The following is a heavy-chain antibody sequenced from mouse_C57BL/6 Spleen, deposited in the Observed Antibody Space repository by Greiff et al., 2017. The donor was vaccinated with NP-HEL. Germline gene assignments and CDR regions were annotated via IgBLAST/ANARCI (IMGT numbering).Heavy chain of an antibody. CDR3: ASTYYYGSSPFAY. CDR2: IYPSDSET. Sequence: QVQLKQPGAELVRPGSSVKLSCKASGYTFTSYWMDWVKQRPGQGLEWIGNIYPSDSETHYNQKFKGKSTLTVDKSSSTAYMQLSSLTSEDSAVYYCASTYYYGSSPFAYWGQGTLVTVSA. D-gene: IGHD1-1*01. V-gene: IGHV1-61*01. CDR1: GYTFTSYW. J-gene: IGHJ3*01.